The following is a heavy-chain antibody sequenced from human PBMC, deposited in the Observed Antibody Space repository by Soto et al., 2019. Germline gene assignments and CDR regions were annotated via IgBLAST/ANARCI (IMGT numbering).Heavy chain of an antibody. V-gene: IGHV3-23*01. D-gene: IGHD6-13*01. J-gene: IGHJ3*01. CDR2: FSATDGST. CDR3: AKSMIAAAGTGAFDV. Sequence: GGSLILSCAASGFTFSNYALTWVRQTPGKGLEWVSSFSATDGSTQYADSVKGRFTISRDNPNSMLYLQMNILRAEDTALYFCAKSMIAAAGTGAFDVWGQGTMVTVSS. CDR1: GFTFSNYA.